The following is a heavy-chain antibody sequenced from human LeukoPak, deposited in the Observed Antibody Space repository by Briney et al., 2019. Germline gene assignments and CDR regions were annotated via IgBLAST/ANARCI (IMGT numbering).Heavy chain of an antibody. CDR3: ARDYPKGDFWSGYSTYYYYYGMDV. V-gene: IGHV1-8*01. J-gene: IGHJ6*02. D-gene: IGHD3-3*01. CDR2: MNPNSGNT. CDR1: GYTFTSYD. Sequence: ASVKVSCKAAGYTFTSYDINWVGQATGHGLEWMGWMNPNSGNTGYAQKFQGRLTMTRHTPMSTAYMELSSLRSEDTAVYYCARDYPKGDFWSGYSTYYYYYGMDVWGQGTTVTVSS.